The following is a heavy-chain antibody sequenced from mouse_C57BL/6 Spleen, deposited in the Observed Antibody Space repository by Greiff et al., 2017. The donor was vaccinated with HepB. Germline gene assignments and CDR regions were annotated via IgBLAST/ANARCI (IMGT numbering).Heavy chain of an antibody. D-gene: IGHD1-1*01. Sequence: QVQLKQSGPELVKPGASVKISCKASGYAFSSSWMNWVKQRPGKGLEWIGRIYPGDGDTNYNGKFKGKATLTADKSSSTAYMQLSSLTSEDSAVYCCARACTTVVSNWYFDVWGTGTTVTVAS. V-gene: IGHV1-82*01. CDR3: ARACTTVVSNWYFDV. CDR1: GYAFSSSW. CDR2: IYPGDGDT. J-gene: IGHJ1*03.